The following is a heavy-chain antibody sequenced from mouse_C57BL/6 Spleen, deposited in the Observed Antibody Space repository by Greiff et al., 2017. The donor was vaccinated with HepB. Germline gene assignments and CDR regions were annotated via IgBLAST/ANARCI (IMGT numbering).Heavy chain of an antibody. V-gene: IGHV1-4*01. J-gene: IGHJ1*03. CDR2: INPSSGYT. Sequence: VQLQQSGAELARPGASVKMSCKASGYTFTSYTMHWVKQRPGQGLEWIGYINPSSGYTKYNQKFKEKATLTADKYSSTAYMQLSSLTSEDSAVYYCAAYYSNYDWYFDVWGTGTTVTVSS. CDR1: GYTFTSYT. D-gene: IGHD2-5*01. CDR3: AAYYSNYDWYFDV.